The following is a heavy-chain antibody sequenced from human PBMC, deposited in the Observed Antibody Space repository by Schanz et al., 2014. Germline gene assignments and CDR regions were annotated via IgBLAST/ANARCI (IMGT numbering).Heavy chain of an antibody. V-gene: IGHV1-69*02. CDR1: GDTFSKYN. J-gene: IGHJ6*02. D-gene: IGHD6-19*01. CDR2: IMPLRGIG. CDR3: ARLRQADPNGFDV. Sequence: QVQLVQSGPEVKKPGSSVKVSCQAFGDTFSKYNIMWVRQVPGQGLEWLGRIMPLRGIGNNAWKFQDRLTITADKSMNITYMELSSLGTEDTAVYYCARLRQADPNGFDVWGQGTTVTVS.